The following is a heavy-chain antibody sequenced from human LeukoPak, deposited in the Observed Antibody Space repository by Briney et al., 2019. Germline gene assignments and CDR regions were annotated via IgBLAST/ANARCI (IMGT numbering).Heavy chain of an antibody. CDR1: GFTFSTYG. D-gene: IGHD2-8*02. CDR2: VRPNGVNT. Sequence: PGGSLRLSCAASGFTFSTYGMHWVRQAPGKGPEWVSAVRPNGVNTYYADPVKGRFTISRDNSKYTLYLQMSSLRAEDTALYYCASRDPCSGGVCNGFRLWGQGTLVTVSS. CDR3: ASRDPCSGGVCNGFRL. J-gene: IGHJ4*02. V-gene: IGHV3-23*01.